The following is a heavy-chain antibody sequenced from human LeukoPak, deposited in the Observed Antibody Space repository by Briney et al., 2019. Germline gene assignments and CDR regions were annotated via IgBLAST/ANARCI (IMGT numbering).Heavy chain of an antibody. CDR2: IYYSGST. D-gene: IGHD2-2*01. V-gene: IGHV4-59*08. CDR3: ARLGEDIVVVPAAQYYFDY. J-gene: IGHJ4*02. Sequence: SETLSLTCTVSGGSISSYYWSWIRQPPGKGLEWIGYIYYSGSTNYNPSLKSRVTISVDTSKNQFSLKLSSVTAADTAVYYCARLGEDIVVVPAAQYYFDYWGQGTLVTVSS. CDR1: GGSISSYY.